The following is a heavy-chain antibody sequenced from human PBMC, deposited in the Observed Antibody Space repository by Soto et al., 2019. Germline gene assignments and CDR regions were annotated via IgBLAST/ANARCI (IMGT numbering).Heavy chain of an antibody. V-gene: IGHV4-39*01. CDR2: IYYSGST. D-gene: IGHD2-2*01. CDR3: ARVAPDIVVVPAAKFFDY. Sequence: SETLSLTCTVSGDSISSYYWGWIRQPPGKGLEWIGSIYYSGSTYYNPSLKSRVTISVDTSKNQFSLKLSSVTAADTAVYYCARVAPDIVVVPAAKFFDYWGQGTLVTVSS. CDR1: GDSISSYY. J-gene: IGHJ4*02.